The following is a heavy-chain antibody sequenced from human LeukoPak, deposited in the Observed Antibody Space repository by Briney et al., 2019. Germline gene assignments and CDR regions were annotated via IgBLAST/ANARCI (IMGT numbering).Heavy chain of an antibody. Sequence: GGSLRLSCAASGFTFSSYAMHWVRQAPGKGLEWVAVISYDGSNKYYADSVKGRFTISRDNSKNTLYLQMNSLRAEDTAVYYCARAAAAFQYYYDSSGYGHFDYWGQGTLVTVSS. CDR1: GFTFSSYA. D-gene: IGHD3-22*01. CDR3: ARAAAAFQYYYDSSGYGHFDY. J-gene: IGHJ4*02. CDR2: ISYDGSNK. V-gene: IGHV3-30-3*01.